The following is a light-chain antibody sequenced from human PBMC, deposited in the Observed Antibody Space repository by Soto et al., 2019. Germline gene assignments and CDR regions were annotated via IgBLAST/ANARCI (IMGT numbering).Light chain of an antibody. Sequence: EIVLTQSPATLSLSLGERATLSCRASQSVSSYLAWCQQKPGQAPRLLIYDAFNRATGVPARFSGSGSGTDFTLTISSLEPEDFAVYYCQHRSTWPLTFGQGTTVEVK. J-gene: IGKJ1*01. V-gene: IGKV3-11*01. CDR2: DAF. CDR1: QSVSSY. CDR3: QHRSTWPLT.